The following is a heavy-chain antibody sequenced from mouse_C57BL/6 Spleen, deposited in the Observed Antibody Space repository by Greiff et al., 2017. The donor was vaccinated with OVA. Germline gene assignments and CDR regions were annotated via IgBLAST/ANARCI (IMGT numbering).Heavy chain of an antibody. CDR2: INYDGSST. D-gene: IGHD2-1*01. J-gene: IGHJ1*03. Sequence: EVQVVESEGGLVQPGSSLKLSCTASGFTFSDYYMAWVRQVPEKGLEWVANINYDGSSTYYLDSLKSRFIISRDNAKNILYLQMSSLKSEDTATYYCAREGEYGNYGYFDVWGTGTTVTVSS. CDR1: GFTFSDYY. V-gene: IGHV5-16*01. CDR3: AREGEYGNYGYFDV.